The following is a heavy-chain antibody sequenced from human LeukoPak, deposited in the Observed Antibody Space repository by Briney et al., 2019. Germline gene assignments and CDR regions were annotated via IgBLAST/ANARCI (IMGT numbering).Heavy chain of an antibody. V-gene: IGHV4-4*07. Sequence: SETLSLTCTVSGASINSHYWSWIRQPAGKGLEWIGRIYISGSTNYNSSLQSRVTMPVDTSKNQSSLKLSSVTAADTAVYYCARALNPLPGTYYFDYWGQGTLVTVSS. CDR1: GASINSHY. CDR2: IYISGST. J-gene: IGHJ4*02. CDR3: ARALNPLPGTYYFDY. D-gene: IGHD2-15*01.